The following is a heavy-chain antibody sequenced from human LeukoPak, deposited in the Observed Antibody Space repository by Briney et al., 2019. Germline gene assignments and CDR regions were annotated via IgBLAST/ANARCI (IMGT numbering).Heavy chain of an antibody. CDR2: IYYSGSA. V-gene: IGHV4-39*01. D-gene: IGHD1-1*01. Sequence: SETLSLSCTVSGGSISSSSYYWGRIRQPPGKGLDWIGTIYYSGSAYDNPSLKSRGTISVGTYKNQFSLKLSSVTAADMAVYYCARVPGGALNWFDPWGQGTLVTVSS. CDR1: GGSISSSSYY. CDR3: ARVPGGALNWFDP. J-gene: IGHJ5*02.